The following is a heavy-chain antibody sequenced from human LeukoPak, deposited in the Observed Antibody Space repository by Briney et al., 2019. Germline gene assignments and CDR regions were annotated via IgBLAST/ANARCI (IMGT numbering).Heavy chain of an antibody. V-gene: IGHV4-38-2*01. CDR1: GESISSSNW. D-gene: IGHD3-10*01. CDR2: IYHSGST. Sequence: SGTLSLTCAVSGESISSSNWWSWIRQPPGKGLEWIGSIYHSGSTYYNPSFKSRVTISVDTSKNQFSLKLSSVTAADTAVYYCARYPRGTMVRGASRTLGAFDIWGQGTMVTVSS. CDR3: ARYPRGTMVRGASRTLGAFDI. J-gene: IGHJ3*02.